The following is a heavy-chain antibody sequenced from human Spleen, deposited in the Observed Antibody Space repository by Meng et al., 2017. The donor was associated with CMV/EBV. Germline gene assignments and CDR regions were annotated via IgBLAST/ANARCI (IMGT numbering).Heavy chain of an antibody. CDR2: IWYDGSNK. Sequence: GGSLRLSCEASGFTFSTYGMHWVRQAPGKGLEWVAVIWYDGSNKYYADSVKGRFTISRDNSKNTLYLQMNSLRAEDTAVYYCAKASHYDLREYGMDVWGQGTTVTVSS. J-gene: IGHJ6*02. D-gene: IGHD3-3*01. CDR3: AKASHYDLREYGMDV. CDR1: GFTFSTYG. V-gene: IGHV3-33*06.